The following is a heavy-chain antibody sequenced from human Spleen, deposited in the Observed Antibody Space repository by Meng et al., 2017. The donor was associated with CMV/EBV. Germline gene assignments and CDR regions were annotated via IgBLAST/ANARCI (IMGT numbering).Heavy chain of an antibody. J-gene: IGHJ4*02. CDR2: INSDGSST. Sequence: GESLKISCAASGFTFSSYWMHWVRQAPGKGLVWVSRINSDGSSTSYADSVRGRFTISRDNSQNTLYLHMNSVRAEDTAVYYCAKITIYGVVITSPFDYWGQGTLVTVS. V-gene: IGHV3-74*01. CDR3: AKITIYGVVITSPFDY. D-gene: IGHD3-3*01. CDR1: GFTFSSYW.